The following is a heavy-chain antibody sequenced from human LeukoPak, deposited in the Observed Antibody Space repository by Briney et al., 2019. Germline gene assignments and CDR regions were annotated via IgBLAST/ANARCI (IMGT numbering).Heavy chain of an antibody. CDR3: AKDSVLRYFDWSSGYGMDV. CDR1: GFTFSSYG. Sequence: PGGSLRLSCAASGFTFSSYGMHWVRQAPGKGLEWVAVISYDGSNKYYADSVKGRFTISRDNSKNTLYLQMNSLRSEDTAVYYCAKDSVLRYFDWSSGYGMDVWGQGTTVTVSS. CDR2: ISYDGSNK. V-gene: IGHV3-30*18. J-gene: IGHJ6*02. D-gene: IGHD3-9*01.